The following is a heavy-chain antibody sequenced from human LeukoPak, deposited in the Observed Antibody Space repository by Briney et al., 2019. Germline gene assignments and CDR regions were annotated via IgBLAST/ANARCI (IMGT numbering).Heavy chain of an antibody. CDR3: ARTLVRSYYYYYMDV. D-gene: IGHD2-8*01. CDR1: GGTFSSYA. CDR2: IIPIFGTA. V-gene: IGHV1-69*05. Sequence: ASVKVSCKASGGTFSSYAISWVRQAPGQGLEWMGGIIPIFGTANYAQKFQGRVTITTDESTSTAYMELSSLRSEDTAVYYCARTLVRSYYYYYMDVWGKGTTVTVSS. J-gene: IGHJ6*03.